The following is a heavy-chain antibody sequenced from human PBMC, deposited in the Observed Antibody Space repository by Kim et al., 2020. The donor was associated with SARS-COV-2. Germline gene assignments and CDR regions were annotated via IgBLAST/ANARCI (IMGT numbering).Heavy chain of an antibody. J-gene: IGHJ4*02. CDR3: ARDGSGSYSNFDY. D-gene: IGHD3-10*01. V-gene: IGHV1-18*01. Sequence: YAQKLQGRVTMTTDTSTSTAYMELRSLRSDDTAVYYCARDGSGSYSNFDYWGQGTLVTVSS.